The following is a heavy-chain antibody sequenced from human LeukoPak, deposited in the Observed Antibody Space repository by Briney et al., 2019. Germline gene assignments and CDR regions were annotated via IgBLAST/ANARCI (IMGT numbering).Heavy chain of an antibody. CDR2: ISHIGST. V-gene: IGHV4-59*11. J-gene: IGHJ3*02. CDR3: ARDRISINALDM. Sequence: SETLSLTCTVSGASISGHYLTWIRQPPGKELEWIGYISHIGSTNYNPSLKSRVTISVDTSKNQFSLKLTSMTAADTAVYYCARDRISINALDMWGQGTMVTVSS. CDR1: GASISGHY. D-gene: IGHD1-14*01.